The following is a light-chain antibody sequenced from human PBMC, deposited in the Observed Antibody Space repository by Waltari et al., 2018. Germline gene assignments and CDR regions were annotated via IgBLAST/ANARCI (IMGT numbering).Light chain of an antibody. Sequence: IQLTQPPSSLSASVGDRVTIPCRASQGISSYLAWYQQKPGKAPKLLIHTASTLQSGVPSRFSGSGSGTDFTLSISSLQPEDFATYYCQQRNSYPITVGQGTRLEIK. J-gene: IGKJ5*01. V-gene: IGKV1-9*01. CDR1: QGISSY. CDR3: QQRNSYPIT. CDR2: TAS.